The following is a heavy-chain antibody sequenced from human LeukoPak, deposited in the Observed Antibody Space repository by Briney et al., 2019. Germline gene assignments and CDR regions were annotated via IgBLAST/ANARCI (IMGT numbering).Heavy chain of an antibody. Sequence: GESLKISCKGSGYSFTSYWISWVRQMPGKGLEWMGRIDPSDSYTNYSPSFQGHVTISADKSISTAYLQWSSLKAPDTAMYYCAAHVWFGELPWGQGTLVTVSS. CDR3: AAHVWFGELP. D-gene: IGHD3-10*01. V-gene: IGHV5-10-1*01. CDR1: GYSFTSYW. CDR2: IDPSDSYT. J-gene: IGHJ4*02.